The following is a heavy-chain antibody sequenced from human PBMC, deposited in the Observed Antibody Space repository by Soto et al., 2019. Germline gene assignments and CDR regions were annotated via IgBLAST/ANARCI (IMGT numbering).Heavy chain of an antibody. J-gene: IGHJ2*01. CDR1: GGSISSGGYY. CDR2: IYSSGNT. Sequence: QVQLQESGPGLVKPSQTLSLTCTVSGGSISSGGYYWSWIRQHPGKDLEWIAYIYSSGNTDYNPSLKSQVSMSVEASRKPFSLKLSSVTAADTDVYYCARWRFWYFDLWGRGSLVSVSS. CDR3: ARWRFWYFDL. V-gene: IGHV4-31*01.